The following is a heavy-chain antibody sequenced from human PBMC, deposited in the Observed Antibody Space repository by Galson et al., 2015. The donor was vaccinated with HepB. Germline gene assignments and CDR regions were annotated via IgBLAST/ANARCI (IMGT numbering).Heavy chain of an antibody. J-gene: IGHJ6*03. CDR1: EYSFSSYW. Sequence: QSGAEVKKPGESLKISCKASEYSFSSYWIGWVRQMPGKGLEWMGAIYPGDSDTRYSPSFQGQVTISADKSISTAYLQWSSLKASDTAMYYCAKLRRFCISNSCNIGEAYYMDVWGKGTTVTISS. CDR3: AKLRRFCISNSCNIGEAYYMDV. D-gene: IGHD2-2*02. V-gene: IGHV5-51*03. CDR2: IYPGDSDT.